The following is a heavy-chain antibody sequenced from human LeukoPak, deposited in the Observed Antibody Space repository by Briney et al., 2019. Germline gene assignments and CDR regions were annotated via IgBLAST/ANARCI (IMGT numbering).Heavy chain of an antibody. CDR2: INPNSGGT. V-gene: IGHV1-2*06. CDR3: ARASSITMIDAFDI. J-gene: IGHJ3*02. D-gene: IGHD3-22*01. Sequence: ASVKVSCKASGYTFTGYYMHWVRQAPGQGLEWMGRINPNSGGTNYAQKFQGRVTMTRDTSISTAYMELSRLRSDDTAVYYCARASSITMIDAFDIWGQGTMVTVSS. CDR1: GYTFTGYY.